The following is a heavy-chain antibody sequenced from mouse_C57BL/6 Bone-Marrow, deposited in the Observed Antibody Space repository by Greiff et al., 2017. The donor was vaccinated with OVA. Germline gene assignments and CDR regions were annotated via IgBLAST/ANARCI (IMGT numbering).Heavy chain of an antibody. CDR3: ARWKGYFDV. Sequence: VQLQQSGAELARPGASVKMSCKASGYTFASYTMHWVKQRPGQGLEWIGYINPSSGYTKYNQKFKDKATLTADKSSSTAYMQLSSLTSEDSAVYYCARWKGYFDVWGTGTTVTVSS. CDR1: GYTFASYT. J-gene: IGHJ1*03. V-gene: IGHV1-4*01. CDR2: INPSSGYT.